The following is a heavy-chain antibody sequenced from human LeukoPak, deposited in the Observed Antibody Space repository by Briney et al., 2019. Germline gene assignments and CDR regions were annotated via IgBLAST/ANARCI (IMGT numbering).Heavy chain of an antibody. Sequence: SVKVSCKASGGTFSSYAISWVRQAPGQGLEWMGRIIPILGIANYAQKFQGRVTITADKSTSTAYMELSSLRSEDTAVYYCASTAAAGDNWFDPWGQGTLVTVSS. V-gene: IGHV1-69*04. J-gene: IGHJ5*02. D-gene: IGHD6-13*01. CDR1: GGTFSSYA. CDR2: IIPILGIA. CDR3: ASTAAAGDNWFDP.